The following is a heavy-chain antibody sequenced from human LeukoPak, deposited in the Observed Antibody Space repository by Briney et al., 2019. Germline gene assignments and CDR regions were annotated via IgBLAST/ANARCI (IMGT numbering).Heavy chain of an antibody. CDR3: ARKENILTGYYDH. D-gene: IGHD3-9*01. CDR1: GFTFSDYY. CDR2: ISSSSTYT. J-gene: IGHJ5*02. Sequence: GGSLRLSCAASGFTFSDYYMSWIRQAPGKGLEWVSYISSSSTYTQYADSVKGRFTISRDNAKNSLYLQMNSLRAEDAAVYCCARKENILTGYYDHWGQGTLVTVSS. V-gene: IGHV3-11*03.